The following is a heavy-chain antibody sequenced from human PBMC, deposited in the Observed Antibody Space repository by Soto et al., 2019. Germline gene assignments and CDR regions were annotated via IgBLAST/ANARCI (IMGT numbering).Heavy chain of an antibody. CDR3: AKVYLARMVRDHY. Sequence: EVQLLESGGGLVQPGGSLRLSCAASGFTFSSYAMSWVRQAPGKGLEWVSAISGSGGSTYYADSLKGRFTISRDNAKNTRYLQMNSRRAEDTAVDYGAKVYLARMVRDHYWGQGTLVTVSS. CDR1: GFTFSSYA. V-gene: IGHV3-23*01. CDR2: ISGSGGST. J-gene: IGHJ4*02. D-gene: IGHD3-10*01.